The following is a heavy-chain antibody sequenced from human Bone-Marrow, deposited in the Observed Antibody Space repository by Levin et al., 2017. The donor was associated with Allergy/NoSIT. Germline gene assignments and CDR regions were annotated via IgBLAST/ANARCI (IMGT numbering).Heavy chain of an antibody. V-gene: IGHV3-15*01. CDR2: IKSKIDGWTT. CDR3: TTSPVTNGGSGLLDY. J-gene: IGHJ4*02. CDR1: GFSFSNAW. Sequence: GGSLRLSCEASGFSFSNAWLSWVRQAPGKGLEWVGRIKSKIDGWTTDYAAPVKGRSIITRDDSKMMMYLQMNSLTSADTAVLYCTTSPVTNGGSGLLDYWGQGTRVAVSS. D-gene: IGHD2-8*01.